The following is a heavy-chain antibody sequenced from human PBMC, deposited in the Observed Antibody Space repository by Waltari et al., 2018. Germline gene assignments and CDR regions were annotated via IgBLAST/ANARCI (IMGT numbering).Heavy chain of an antibody. D-gene: IGHD5-12*01. CDR1: GFTFSSYA. J-gene: IGHJ4*02. CDR3: ARDTVDSGYVGFYFDY. Sequence: QVQLVESGGGVVQPGRSLRLSCAASGFTFSSYAMHWVRQAPGKGVEGVAVISFDGSNKYYADSVKGRFTISRDNSKNTLYLQMNSLRAEDTAVYYCARDTVDSGYVGFYFDYWGQGTLVTVSS. CDR2: ISFDGSNK. V-gene: IGHV3-30-3*01.